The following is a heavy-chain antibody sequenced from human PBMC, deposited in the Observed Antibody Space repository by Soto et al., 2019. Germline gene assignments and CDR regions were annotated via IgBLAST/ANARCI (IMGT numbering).Heavy chain of an antibody. CDR2: IIPMFETAA. CDR1: GGTFSTYA. V-gene: IGHV1-69*06. J-gene: IGHJ4*02. CDR3: ARHPRTVVVVDAIYFDL. Sequence: QVHLVQSGAEVKKPGSSVKVSCKASGGTFSTYAISWVRQAPGQGPEWMGGIIPMFETAASYAQKFQGRVMITADKSTGTAYMELSSLSSEDTAMYYCARHPRTVVVVDAIYFDLWGQGTLVTVSS. D-gene: IGHD2-21*01.